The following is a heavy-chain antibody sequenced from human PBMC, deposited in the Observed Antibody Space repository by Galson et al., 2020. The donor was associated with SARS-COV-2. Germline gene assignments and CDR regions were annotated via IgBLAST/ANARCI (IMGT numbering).Heavy chain of an antibody. CDR3: ASYRDTDYFDY. V-gene: IGHV4-30-2*01. CDR1: GGSISSDNYS. D-gene: IGHD4-4*01. Sequence: TLSLTCAVSGGSISSDNYSWSWIRQPPGKGLEWIGYFYHSGNTYYNPSLKSRVTISVDRSKNRVSLKLSSVTAADTAVYYCASYRDTDYFDYWGQGTLVTVSS. CDR2: FYHSGNT. J-gene: IGHJ4*02.